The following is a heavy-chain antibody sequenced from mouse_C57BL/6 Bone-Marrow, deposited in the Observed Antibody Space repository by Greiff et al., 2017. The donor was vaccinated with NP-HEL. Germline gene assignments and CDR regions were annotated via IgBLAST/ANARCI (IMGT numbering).Heavy chain of an antibody. J-gene: IGHJ3*01. CDR3: TTGITTVVAPFAY. CDR2: IDPENGDT. CDR1: GFNIKDDY. V-gene: IGHV14-4*01. Sequence: EVKLMESGAELVRPGASVKLSCTASGFNIKDDYMHWVKQRPEQGLEWIGWIDPENGDTEYASKFQGKATITADTSSNTAYLQLSSLTSEDTAVYYCTTGITTVVAPFAYWGQGTLVTVSA. D-gene: IGHD1-1*01.